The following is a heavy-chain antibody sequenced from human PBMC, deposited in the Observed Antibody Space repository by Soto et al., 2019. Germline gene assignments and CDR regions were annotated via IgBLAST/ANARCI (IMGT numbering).Heavy chain of an antibody. D-gene: IGHD2-15*01. V-gene: IGHV3-23*01. CDR2: SFSAGDT. J-gene: IGHJ5*02. Sequence: GGSLRLSCASAGFTFSNYGMTWVRQAPGKGLEWVASFSAGDTFYADSVRGRFTISRDNSQSTLFLQMNSLRPEDTAVYYCAWPLVVPEHNWFDPWGQGALVTGSS. CDR3: AWPLVVPEHNWFDP. CDR1: GFTFSNYG.